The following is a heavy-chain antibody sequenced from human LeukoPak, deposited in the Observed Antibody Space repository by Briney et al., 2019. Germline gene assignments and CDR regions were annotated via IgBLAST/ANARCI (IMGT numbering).Heavy chain of an antibody. J-gene: IGHJ6*02. CDR2: IYPGDSDT. CDR1: GYSFTSYW. CDR3: ARQLYCGGDQPEPVNCGMDV. D-gene: IGHD2-21*02. V-gene: IGHV5-51*01. Sequence: GESLKISCKGSGYSFTSYWIGWVRQMPGKGLEWMGIIYPGDSDTRYSPSFQGQVTISADKSISTAYLQWSSLKASDTAMYYCARQLYCGGDQPEPVNCGMDVWGQGTTVTVSS.